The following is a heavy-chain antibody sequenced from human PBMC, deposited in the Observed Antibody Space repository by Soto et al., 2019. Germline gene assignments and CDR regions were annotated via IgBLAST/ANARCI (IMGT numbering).Heavy chain of an antibody. V-gene: IGHV2-5*01. D-gene: IGHD2-15*01. CDR1: GFSLTTSGVG. J-gene: IGHJ4*02. CDR3: AHRRAYCSDGTCYSGQFFDY. Sequence: QITLKESGPTLVKPTQTLTLTCTFSGFSLTTSGVGVGWIRQPPAKALEWMSLIYWNDDKRYISSLKGRLNIAQDASENRVVLTMTTMDPADTATYYCAHRRAYCSDGTCYSGQFFDYWGQGTVVTVSS. CDR2: IYWNDDK.